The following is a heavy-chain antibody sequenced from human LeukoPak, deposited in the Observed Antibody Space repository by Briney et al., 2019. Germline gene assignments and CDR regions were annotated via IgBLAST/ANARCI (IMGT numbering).Heavy chain of an antibody. CDR3: ATGAVMYYFFDY. Sequence: GASVKVSCKVSGYTLTELSMHWVRQAPGKGLEWMGGFDPEGGETIYAQKFQGRVTMTEDTSTDTAYMELSSLRSEDTAVYYCATGAVMYYFFDYWGQGTLVTVSS. J-gene: IGHJ4*02. CDR1: GYTLTELS. D-gene: IGHD2-8*01. V-gene: IGHV1-24*01. CDR2: FDPEGGET.